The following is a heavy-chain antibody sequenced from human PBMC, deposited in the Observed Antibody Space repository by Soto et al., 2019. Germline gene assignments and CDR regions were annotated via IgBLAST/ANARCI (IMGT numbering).Heavy chain of an antibody. D-gene: IGHD6-13*01. CDR3: ARLDSSSWAFDS. CDR2: INSDGSDT. CDR1: GFTFSSYW. Sequence: EMQLVESGGGLVQPGGSLRLSCAASGFTFSSYWMNWVRQGPGKGLVWVSRINSDGSDTSYADSVKGRFTISRDNAKNTLYLQMNSLRAEDTAVYYCARLDSSSWAFDSWGQGTLVTVSS. V-gene: IGHV3-74*01. J-gene: IGHJ4*02.